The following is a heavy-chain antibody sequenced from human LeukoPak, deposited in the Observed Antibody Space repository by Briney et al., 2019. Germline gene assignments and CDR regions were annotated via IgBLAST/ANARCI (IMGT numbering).Heavy chain of an antibody. CDR2: IYHSGST. Sequence: SVTLSLTCTVSGGSISSGGYYWSWIRQPPGKGLEWIGYIYHSGSTYYNPSLKSRVTISVDRSKNQFSLKLSSVTAADTAVYYCARAPQSRWLVPNDYWGQGTLVTVSS. CDR3: ARAPQSRWLVPNDY. D-gene: IGHD6-19*01. CDR1: GGSISSGGYY. J-gene: IGHJ4*02. V-gene: IGHV4-30-2*01.